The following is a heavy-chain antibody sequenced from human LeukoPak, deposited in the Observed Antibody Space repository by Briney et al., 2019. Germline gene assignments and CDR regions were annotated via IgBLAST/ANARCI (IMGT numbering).Heavy chain of an antibody. CDR1: GFTFSSYS. V-gene: IGHV3-48*01. D-gene: IGHD3-3*01. CDR3: ARAAFGVVIRPRWFDP. Sequence: PGGSLRLSCAASGFTFSSYSMNWVRQAPGKGLEWVSYISSSSSTIYYADSVKGRFTISRDNAKNSLYLQMNSLRAEDTAVYYCARAAFGVVIRPRWFDPWGQGILVTVSS. CDR2: ISSSSSTI. J-gene: IGHJ5*02.